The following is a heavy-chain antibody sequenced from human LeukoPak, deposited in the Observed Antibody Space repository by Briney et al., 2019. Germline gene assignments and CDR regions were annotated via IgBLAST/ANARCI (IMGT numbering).Heavy chain of an antibody. J-gene: IGHJ5*02. CDR1: GFTFSSYA. D-gene: IGHD6-13*01. CDR3: AKGVSSRNYNWFDP. CDR2: ISGSGGGT. V-gene: IGHV3-23*01. Sequence: GGSLRLSCAASGFTFSSYAMSWVRQAPGKGLGWVSAISGSGGGTYYADSVKGRFTISRDNSKNTLYLQMNSLRAEDTAVYYCAKGVSSRNYNWFDPWGQGTLVTVSS.